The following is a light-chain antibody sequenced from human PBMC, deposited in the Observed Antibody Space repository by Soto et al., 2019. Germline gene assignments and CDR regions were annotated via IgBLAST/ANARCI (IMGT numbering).Light chain of an antibody. Sequence: IQLTQSPSSLSASVGDRVTISCRASQGISSYLAWYQQKPGKAPNLLVYAASTLQSGVPSRFSGSGSGTDFTLTISSLQPEDFATYYCQQLNSYPRTFGQGTKVEMK. CDR3: QQLNSYPRT. CDR1: QGISSY. J-gene: IGKJ1*01. V-gene: IGKV1-9*01. CDR2: AAS.